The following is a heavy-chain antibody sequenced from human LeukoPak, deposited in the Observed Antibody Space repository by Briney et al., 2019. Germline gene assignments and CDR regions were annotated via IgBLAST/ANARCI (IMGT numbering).Heavy chain of an antibody. J-gene: IGHJ4*02. CDR1: GFTFSSSG. V-gene: IGHV3-30*18. D-gene: IGHD6-19*01. CDR2: ISYDGSDK. Sequence: GGSLRLSCAASGFTFSSSGMHWVRQAPGKGLEWVAVISYDGSDKYYADSVKGRFTSSRDNSKNTLYLQMNSLRAEDTAVYYSAKDLSSGWALDYWGQGTLVTVSS. CDR3: AKDLSSGWALDY.